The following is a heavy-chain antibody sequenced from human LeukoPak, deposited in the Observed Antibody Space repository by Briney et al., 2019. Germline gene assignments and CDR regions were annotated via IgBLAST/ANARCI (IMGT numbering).Heavy chain of an antibody. J-gene: IGHJ4*02. CDR2: FNSDTGNT. CDR1: GYTLTNYA. Sequence: ASVKVSCKASGYTLTNYAIHWVRQAPGQRLEWMGWFNSDTGNTDYSQKFQGRVTISRDTSANTAYMELNRLRPEDTAVFYCVRGGPNKSGWALDYWGQGTLVTVSS. D-gene: IGHD6-19*01. CDR3: VRGGPNKSGWALDY. V-gene: IGHV1-3*01.